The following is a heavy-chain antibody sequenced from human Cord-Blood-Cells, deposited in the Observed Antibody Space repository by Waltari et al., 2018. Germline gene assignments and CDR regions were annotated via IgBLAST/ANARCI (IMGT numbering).Heavy chain of an antibody. V-gene: IGHV2-26*01. CDR1: GFSLSNARLG. D-gene: IGHD7-27*01. J-gene: IGHJ4*02. CDR3: ARIGLNWGPHDSHRGADY. CDR2: IFSNDEK. Sequence: QVTLKESRPVLVKLTPTLTLTCTVSGFSLSNARLGVSCIRQLPGKPLEWLAHIFSNDEKSYSTSLKSRLTISKDTSKSQVVLTMTNMDPVDTATYYCARIGLNWGPHDSHRGADYWGQGTLVTVSS.